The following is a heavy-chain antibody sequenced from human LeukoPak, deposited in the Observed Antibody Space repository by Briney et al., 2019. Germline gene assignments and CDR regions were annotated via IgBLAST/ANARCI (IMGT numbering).Heavy chain of an antibody. J-gene: IGHJ4*02. CDR2: IYHSGST. CDR1: GGSISSYY. V-gene: IGHV4-38-2*02. CDR3: ARRITAMVYFDY. D-gene: IGHD5-18*01. Sequence: SETLSLTCTVSGGSISSYYWGWIRQPPGKGLEWIGSIYHSGSTYYNPSLKSRVTISVDTSKNQFSLKLSSVTAADTAVYYCARRITAMVYFDYWGQVTLVTVSS.